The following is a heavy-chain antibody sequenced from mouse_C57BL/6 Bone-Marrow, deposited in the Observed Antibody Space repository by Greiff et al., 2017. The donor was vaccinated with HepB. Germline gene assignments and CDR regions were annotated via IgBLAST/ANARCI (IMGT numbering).Heavy chain of an antibody. Sequence: QVQLKESGPGILQSSQTLSLTCSFSGFSLSTSGMGVSWIRQPSGKGLEWLAHIYWDDDKRYNPSLKSRLTISKDTSRNQVFLKITSVDTADTATYYCARSDLVLPSHDAMDYWGQGTSVTVSS. V-gene: IGHV8-12*01. CDR3: ARSDLVLPSHDAMDY. D-gene: IGHD1-1*01. CDR2: IYWDDDK. CDR1: GFSLSTSGMG. J-gene: IGHJ4*01.